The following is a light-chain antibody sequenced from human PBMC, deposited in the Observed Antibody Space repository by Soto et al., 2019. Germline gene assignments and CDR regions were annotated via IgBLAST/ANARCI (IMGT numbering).Light chain of an antibody. Sequence: ETVMTQSPATLSVSPGERATLSCRASQSIGNYLAWFQQKPGQTPRLLIYGASTRATGVPVRCSGTGSGTEFTLTISSLQSEDFAVYYCQKYNNWPPEYTFGQGTKLEIK. CDR1: QSIGNY. CDR2: GAS. J-gene: IGKJ2*01. V-gene: IGKV3-15*01. CDR3: QKYNNWPPEYT.